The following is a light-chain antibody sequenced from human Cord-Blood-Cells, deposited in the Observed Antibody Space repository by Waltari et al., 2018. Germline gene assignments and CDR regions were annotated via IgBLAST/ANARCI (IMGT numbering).Light chain of an antibody. CDR1: SGSVSTSYY. V-gene: IGLV8-61*01. J-gene: IGLJ3*02. Sequence: QTVVTQEPSFSVSPGGTVTLTCGLSSGSVSTSYYPSWYQQTPGQAPRTLNYSRKTRAAGVPDRFSGSILRNKAALTITGAQADDESDYYCVLYMGSGISVFGGGTKLTVL. CDR3: VLYMGSGISV. CDR2: SRK.